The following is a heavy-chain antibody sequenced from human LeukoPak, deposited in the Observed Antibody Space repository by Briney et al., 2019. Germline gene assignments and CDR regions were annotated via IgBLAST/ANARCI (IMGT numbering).Heavy chain of an antibody. D-gene: IGHD3-22*01. CDR2: IYTSGST. Sequence: SETLSLTCTVSGGSISSGSYYWSWIRQPAGKGLEWIGRIYTSGSTNYNPSLKSRVTISVDTSKNQFSLKLSSVTAADTAVYYCARDRFNYYDSSGGTFDPWGQGTLVAVSS. CDR1: GGSISSGSYY. CDR3: ARDRFNYYDSSGGTFDP. V-gene: IGHV4-61*02. J-gene: IGHJ5*02.